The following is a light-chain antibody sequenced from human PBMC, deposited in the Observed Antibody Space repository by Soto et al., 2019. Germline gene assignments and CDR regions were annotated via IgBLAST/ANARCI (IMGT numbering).Light chain of an antibody. CDR2: WAS. CDR3: QQYLSTPLT. J-gene: IGKJ4*01. CDR1: QSVLSSSNNKNY. Sequence: DIVMTQSPDSLAVSLGERATINCKSSQSVLSSSNNKNYLAWYQQKPGQPPKLLIYWASTRQSGVPDRFGGSGSGTDFTLTITSLQAEDVAVYYCQQYLSTPLTFGGGTKVEIK. V-gene: IGKV4-1*01.